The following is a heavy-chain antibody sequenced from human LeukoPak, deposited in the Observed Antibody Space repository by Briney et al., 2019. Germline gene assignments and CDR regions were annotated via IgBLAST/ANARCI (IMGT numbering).Heavy chain of an antibody. CDR2: IKQDGSEK. CDR1: GFTFSTYS. D-gene: IGHD3-3*01. Sequence: SGGSLRLSCAASGFTFSTYSMNWVRQAPGKGLEWVATIKQDGSEKYYVDSVKGRFTISRDNAKNSLYLQMNSLRAEDTAVYYCARDRGGDFWSGYYTGHFDHWGQGTLVTVSS. CDR3: ARDRGGDFWSGYYTGHFDH. J-gene: IGHJ4*02. V-gene: IGHV3-7*01.